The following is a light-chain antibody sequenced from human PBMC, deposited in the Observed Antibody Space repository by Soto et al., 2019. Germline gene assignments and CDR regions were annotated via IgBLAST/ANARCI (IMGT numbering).Light chain of an antibody. CDR1: QSIGIW. CDR2: KAS. J-gene: IGKJ1*01. V-gene: IGKV1-5*03. CDR3: QQYNAFPWT. Sequence: DIQMTQSPSTLSASVGDRVTITCRASQSIGIWLAWYEQKSGKAPKLLIYKASSLDNGVPSRFSGSGSGTEFTLTISRLQPDDFATYYCQQYNAFPWTFGQGTKVDVK.